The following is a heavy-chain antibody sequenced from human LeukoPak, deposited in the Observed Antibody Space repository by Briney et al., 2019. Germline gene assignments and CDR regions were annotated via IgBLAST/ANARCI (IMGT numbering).Heavy chain of an antibody. V-gene: IGHV3-30*18. Sequence: TGGSLRLSCVFSGFTFSNYGMHWVRQAPGKGLEWVAFISYDGSYKYYADSVKGRFTISRDNSKNTLYLQMNSLRAEDTAVYYCAKDPRRYSRTGGYFDYWGQGTLVTVSS. D-gene: IGHD6-13*01. CDR2: ISYDGSYK. CDR3: AKDPRRYSRTGGYFDY. CDR1: GFTFSNYG. J-gene: IGHJ4*02.